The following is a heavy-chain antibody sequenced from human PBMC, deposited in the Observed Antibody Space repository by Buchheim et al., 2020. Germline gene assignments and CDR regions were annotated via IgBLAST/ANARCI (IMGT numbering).Heavy chain of an antibody. V-gene: IGHV1-2*06. CDR2: INPNSGGS. Sequence: QVQLVQSGAEVKKPGASVKVSCKASGYTFTGYYMHWVRQAPGQGLDWMGRINPNSGGSNYAQKFQGRVTMTRDTSISTAYMELSRLRSDDTAVYYCARPWLDERADCGGDCYVDYWGQGTL. CDR3: ARPWLDERADCGGDCYVDY. D-gene: IGHD2-21*01. J-gene: IGHJ4*02. CDR1: GYTFTGYY.